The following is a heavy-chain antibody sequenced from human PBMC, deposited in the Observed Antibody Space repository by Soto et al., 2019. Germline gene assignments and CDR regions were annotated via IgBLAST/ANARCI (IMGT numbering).Heavy chain of an antibody. CDR2: IYWDDDK. V-gene: IGHV2-5*02. D-gene: IGHD6-6*01. CDR1: GFSLSTSGVG. Sequence: QITLKESGPTLVKPTQTLTLTCTFSGFSLSTSGVGVGWIRQPPGKALEWLALIYWDDDKRYSPSLKSRLTITQDTSKNQVVLTMTNMDPVDTATYYCAHSQIAARSDSFDYWGQGTLVTVSS. J-gene: IGHJ4*02. CDR3: AHSQIAARSDSFDY.